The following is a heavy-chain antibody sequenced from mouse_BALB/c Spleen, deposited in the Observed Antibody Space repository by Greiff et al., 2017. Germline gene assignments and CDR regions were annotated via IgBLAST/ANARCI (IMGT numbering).Heavy chain of an antibody. D-gene: IGHD2-13*01. CDR2: ISSGSSTI. J-gene: IGHJ1*01. CDR1: GFTFSSFG. CDR3: ARGDYNWYFDV. Sequence: EVNLVESGGGLVQPGGSRKLSCAASGFTFSSFGMHWVRQAPEKGLEWVAYISSGSSTIYYADTVKGRFTISRDNPKNTLFLQMTSLRSEDTAMYYCARGDYNWYFDVWGAGTTVTVSS. V-gene: IGHV5-17*02.